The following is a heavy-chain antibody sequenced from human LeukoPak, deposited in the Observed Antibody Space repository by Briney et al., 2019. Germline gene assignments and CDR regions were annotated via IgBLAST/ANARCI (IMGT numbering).Heavy chain of an antibody. Sequence: SETLSLTCTVSGGSISSYYWSWIRQPPGKGLEWIGYIYYSGSTNYNPSLKSRVTISVDTSKNQFSLKLSSVTAADTAVYYCARDATDYGDYGGGGVWGNWFDPWGQGTLVTVSS. CDR1: GGSISSYY. CDR2: IYYSGST. CDR3: ARDATDYGDYGGGGVWGNWFDP. D-gene: IGHD4-17*01. J-gene: IGHJ5*02. V-gene: IGHV4-59*01.